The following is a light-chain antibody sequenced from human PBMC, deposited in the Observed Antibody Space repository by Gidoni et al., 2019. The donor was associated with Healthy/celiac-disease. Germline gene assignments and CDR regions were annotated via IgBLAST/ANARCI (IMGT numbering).Light chain of an antibody. J-gene: IGLJ3*02. Sequence: QSVSTKPPSVSPPPAQKVTSSCSGSSSNIAMNYVSWYQQLPGTAPKLLIYDNNKRPSGIPERVSGSKSGTSATLGITGRQTGDEADYYCGTWDSSLSAGVFGGGTKLTVL. CDR2: DNN. V-gene: IGLV1-51*01. CDR1: SSNIAMNY. CDR3: GTWDSSLSAGV.